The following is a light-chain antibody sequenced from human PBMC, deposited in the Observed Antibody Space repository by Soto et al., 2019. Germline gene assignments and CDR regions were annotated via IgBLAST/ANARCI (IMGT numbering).Light chain of an antibody. CDR1: QSISSW. Sequence: DIQMTQSPSTLSASIGDRVTITCRASQSISSWLVWYQQKPGKAPKLLIYKASSLESGVPSRFSGSGSGTEFTLTISSLQPDDYATYYCQEYNSHSRYTFGQGTKLQIK. CDR2: KAS. CDR3: QEYNSHSRYT. V-gene: IGKV1-5*03. J-gene: IGKJ2*01.